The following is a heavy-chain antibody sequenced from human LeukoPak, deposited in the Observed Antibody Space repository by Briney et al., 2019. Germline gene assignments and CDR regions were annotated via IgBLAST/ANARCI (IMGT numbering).Heavy chain of an antibody. CDR2: IIPIFGTA. D-gene: IGHD3-10*01. V-gene: IGHV1-69*13. CDR1: GGTFSSYA. CDR3: ARGTLWFGEFSSYYYYMDV. Sequence: GASVKVSCKASGGTFSSYAISWVRQAPGQGLEWMGGIIPIFGTANYAQKFQGRVTITADESTSTAYMELSSLRSEDTAVYYCARGTLWFGEFSSYYYYMDVWGKGTTVTISS. J-gene: IGHJ6*03.